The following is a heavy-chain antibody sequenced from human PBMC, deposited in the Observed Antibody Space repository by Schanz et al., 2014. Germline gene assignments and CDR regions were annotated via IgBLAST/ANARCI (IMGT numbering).Heavy chain of an antibody. D-gene: IGHD1-1*01. Sequence: QVQLQQWGAGLLKPSETLSLTCAVYGGSVSSGGDYWSWIRQHPGKGLEWIGFISYSGSTYYNPSLKSRVTISVDTSKNQFSLTLTSLTAADTAVYYCARDTTWRLDLWGRGTLVTVSS. CDR3: ARDTTWRLDL. J-gene: IGHJ2*01. CDR2: ISYSGST. CDR1: GGSVSSGGDY. V-gene: IGHV4-31*11.